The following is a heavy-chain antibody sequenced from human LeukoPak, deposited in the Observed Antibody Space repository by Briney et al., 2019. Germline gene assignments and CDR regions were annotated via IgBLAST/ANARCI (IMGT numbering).Heavy chain of an antibody. Sequence: ASVKVSFRVSGFTLNELSIHWVRQARGRGLEWMAGFDPEESKTIYAPKFQGRVSMTEDTSTDTAYMELSSLRSDDTAVYYCATKPLITILPGAFYYFDFWGQGTLVTVSS. J-gene: IGHJ4*02. V-gene: IGHV1-24*01. CDR1: GFTLNELS. D-gene: IGHD3-10*01. CDR2: FDPEESKT. CDR3: ATKPLITILPGAFYYFDF.